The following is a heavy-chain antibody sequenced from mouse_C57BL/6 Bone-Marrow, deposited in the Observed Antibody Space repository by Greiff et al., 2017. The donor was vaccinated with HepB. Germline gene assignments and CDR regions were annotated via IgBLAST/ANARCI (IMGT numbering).Heavy chain of an antibody. CDR2: IDPSDSYT. J-gene: IGHJ2*01. D-gene: IGHD1-1*01. Sequence: VQLVESGAELVRPGTSVKLSCKASGYTFTSYWMHWVKQRPGQGLEWIGVIDPSDSYTNYSQKFKGKATLTVDTSSSTAYMQLSSLTSEDSAVYYCARPLRYYGSSGYYFDYWGQGTTLTVSS. CDR3: ARPLRYYGSSGYYFDY. V-gene: IGHV1-59*01. CDR1: GYTFTSYW.